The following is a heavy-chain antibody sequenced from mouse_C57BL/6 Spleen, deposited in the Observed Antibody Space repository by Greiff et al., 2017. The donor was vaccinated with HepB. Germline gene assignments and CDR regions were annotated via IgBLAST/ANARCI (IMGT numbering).Heavy chain of an antibody. J-gene: IGHJ1*03. CDR1: GNTFPSYW. CDR2: IYPGSGST. V-gene: IGHV1-55*01. Sequence: QVQLQQPGAELVKPGASVKMSCKASGNTFPSYWITWVKQRPGQGLEWIGDIYPGSGSTNYNEKFKSKAILTVDTSSSTAYMQLSSLTSEDSAVYYCARHYYGSSPWYFDVWGTGTTVTVSS. CDR3: ARHYYGSSPWYFDV. D-gene: IGHD1-1*01.